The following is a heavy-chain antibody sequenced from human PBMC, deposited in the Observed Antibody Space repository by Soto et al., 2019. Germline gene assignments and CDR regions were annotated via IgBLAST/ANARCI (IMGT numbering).Heavy chain of an antibody. CDR3: AGAGGIVATYYYYYGMDV. Sequence: VASVKVSCKASGYTFTSYYMHWVRQAPGQGLEWMGIINPSGGSTSYAQKFQGRVTMTRDTSTSTVYMELSSLRSEDTAVYYCAGAGGIVATYYYYYGMDVWGQGTTVTVSS. D-gene: IGHD5-12*01. CDR1: GYTFTSYY. CDR2: INPSGGST. J-gene: IGHJ6*02. V-gene: IGHV1-46*01.